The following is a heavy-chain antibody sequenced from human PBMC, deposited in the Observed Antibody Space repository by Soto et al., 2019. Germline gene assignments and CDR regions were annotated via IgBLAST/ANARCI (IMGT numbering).Heavy chain of an antibody. CDR2: ISSSGSTI. CDR1: GFTFISCG. CDR3: ARMSYCGGDCSNWFDP. J-gene: IGHJ5*02. D-gene: IGHD2-21*02. Sequence: GVLRLSCAASGFTFISCGMNLVRQSPGKGLEWVSAISSSGSTIYYADSVKGRFTISRDNAKNSLYLQMNSLRAEDTAVYYCARMSYCGGDCSNWFDPWGQGTLVTGSS. V-gene: IGHV3-48*03.